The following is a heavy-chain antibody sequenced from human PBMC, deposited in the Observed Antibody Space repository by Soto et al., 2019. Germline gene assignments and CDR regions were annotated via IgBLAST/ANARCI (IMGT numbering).Heavy chain of an antibody. CDR3: AKGRYDNSYYYGMDV. Sequence: EVQLLESGGGLVQPGGSLRLSCAASGFTFSSYAMSWVRQAPGKGLEWVSAISGSGGSTYYADSVKGRFTISRDNSKNTLYLQMHSLRAEDTAVYYCAKGRYDNSYYYGMDVWGQGTTVTVSS. CDR1: GFTFSSYA. D-gene: IGHD3-22*01. CDR2: ISGSGGST. V-gene: IGHV3-23*01. J-gene: IGHJ6*02.